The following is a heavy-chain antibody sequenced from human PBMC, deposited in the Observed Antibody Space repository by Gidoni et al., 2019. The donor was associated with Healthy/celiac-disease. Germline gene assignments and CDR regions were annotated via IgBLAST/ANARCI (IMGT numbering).Heavy chain of an antibody. CDR3: AHRNWTARYYYDSSGYYPPPTTFFDY. Sequence: QITLKESGPTLVKPTQTLTLTCTFSGFSLSTSGVGVGWIRQPPGKALEWLALIYWDEDKRYSPSLKSRLTITKDTSKNQVVLTMTNMDPVDTATYYCAHRNWTARYYYDSSGYYPPPTTFFDYWGQGTLVTVSS. J-gene: IGHJ4*02. CDR2: IYWDEDK. V-gene: IGHV2-5*02. D-gene: IGHD3-22*01. CDR1: GFSLSTSGVG.